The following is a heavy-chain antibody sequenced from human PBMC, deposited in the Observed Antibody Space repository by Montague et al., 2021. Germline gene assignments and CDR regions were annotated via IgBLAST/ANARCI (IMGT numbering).Heavy chain of an antibody. J-gene: IGHJ4*02. CDR2: VFYSGAT. Sequence: SETLSLTCSVSGDSINGWHWSWIRQPPGKGLEWIGSVFYSGATNYNPSLKSRVTMSADTSKNQVSLKVNSVTAADTAVYYCARQGFYESGGFFIWGLGTLVTVPS. V-gene: IGHV4-59*01. CDR3: ARQGFYESGGFFI. CDR1: GDSINGWH. D-gene: IGHD3-22*01.